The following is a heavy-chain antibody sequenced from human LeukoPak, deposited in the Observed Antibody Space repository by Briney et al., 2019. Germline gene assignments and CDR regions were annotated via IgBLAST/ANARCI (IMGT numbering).Heavy chain of an antibody. Sequence: ASVKVSCKASGYTFTGYYMHWVRQAPGQGLEWMGWINPNSGGTNYAQKFQGRVTMTRDTSISTACMELSRLRSDDTAVYYCARGSGFYGVGAFDIWGQGTMVTVSS. V-gene: IGHV1-2*02. CDR1: GYTFTGYY. D-gene: IGHD3-22*01. CDR3: ARGSGFYGVGAFDI. CDR2: INPNSGGT. J-gene: IGHJ3*02.